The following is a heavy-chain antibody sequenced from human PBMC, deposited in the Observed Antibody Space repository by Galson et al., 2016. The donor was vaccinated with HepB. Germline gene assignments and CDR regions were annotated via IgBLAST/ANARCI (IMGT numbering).Heavy chain of an antibody. CDR1: GGSISSTNYY. V-gene: IGHV4-39*01. D-gene: IGHD6-13*01. J-gene: IGHJ4*02. CDR3: TRRPPSYPPSWYY. CDR2: LYYSGST. Sequence: SETLSLTCTVSGGSISSTNYYWGWIRQPPGKGLEWIGSLYYSGSTYYNPSLKSRVTISVDSSKNQFSLRLTSVTAADTAVYYCTRRPPSYPPSWYYWGQGTLVTISA.